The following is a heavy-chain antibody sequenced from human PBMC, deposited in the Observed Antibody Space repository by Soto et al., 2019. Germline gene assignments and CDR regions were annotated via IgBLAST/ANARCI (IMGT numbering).Heavy chain of an antibody. D-gene: IGHD3-16*02. V-gene: IGHV1-8*01. CDR1: GYTFTSYD. Sequence: GASVKVSCKASGYTFTSYDINWVRQATGQGLEWMGWMNPNSGNTGYAQKFQGRVTMTRNTSISTAYMELSSLRSEDTAVYYCARDEVFDYFGGSYRSSRWFQHWGQGTLVTVSS. CDR3: ARDEVFDYFGGSYRSSRWFQH. CDR2: MNPNSGNT. J-gene: IGHJ1*01.